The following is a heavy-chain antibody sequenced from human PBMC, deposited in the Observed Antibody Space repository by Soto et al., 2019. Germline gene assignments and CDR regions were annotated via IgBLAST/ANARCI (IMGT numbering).Heavy chain of an antibody. V-gene: IGHV4-39*01. Sequence: QLQLQESGPRVVKPSETLTLTCSLSGGSSSSRSYYWGWMRQSPGKGLEWIVSFYFGGTTYYNPSLKSRVSVSEDTSRDQFSLKLNSVTAADTGIYYCARHGTTIISINWFEPWGQGLVVTVSS. J-gene: IGHJ5*02. CDR1: GGSSSSRSYY. CDR2: FYFGGTT. CDR3: ARHGTTIISINWFEP. D-gene: IGHD3-9*01.